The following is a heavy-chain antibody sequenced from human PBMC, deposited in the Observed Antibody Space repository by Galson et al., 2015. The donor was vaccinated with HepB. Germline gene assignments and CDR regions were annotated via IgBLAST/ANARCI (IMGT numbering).Heavy chain of an antibody. CDR1: GYTSTSYD. D-gene: IGHD2-2*01. CDR3: ARGPGVKYQLLWVGYYYCYMDV. J-gene: IGHJ6*03. V-gene: IGHV1-8*01. CDR2: MNPNSGNT. Sequence: SVKVSCKASGYTSTSYDINWVRQATGQGLEWMGWMNPNSGNTGYAQKFQGRVTMTRNTSISTAYMELSSLRSEDTAVYYCARGPGVKYQLLWVGYYYCYMDVWGKGTTVTVSS.